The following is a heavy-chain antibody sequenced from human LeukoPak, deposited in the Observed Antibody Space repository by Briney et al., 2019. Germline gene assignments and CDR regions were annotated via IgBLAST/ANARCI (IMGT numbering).Heavy chain of an antibody. CDR1: GYTFTGYY. D-gene: IGHD2-2*01. Sequence: ASVKVSCKASGYTFTGYYMHWVRQAPGQGLEWMGWINPNSGGTNYAQKFQGRVTMTRDTSISTAYMELSRLRSDDTAVYYCARAAGGYCSSTSCPAVFDPWGQGTLVTVSS. CDR3: ARAAGGYCSSTSCPAVFDP. V-gene: IGHV1-2*02. CDR2: INPNSGGT. J-gene: IGHJ5*02.